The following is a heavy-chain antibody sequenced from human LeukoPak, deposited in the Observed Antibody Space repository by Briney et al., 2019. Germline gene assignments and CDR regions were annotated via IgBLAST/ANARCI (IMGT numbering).Heavy chain of an antibody. D-gene: IGHD4-17*01. CDR2: ISAYNGNT. Sequence: ASVKVSCKASGYTFTSHGISWVRQAPGQGLEWMGWISAYNGNTNYAQKLQGRVTMTTDPSTSTAYMELRSLRSDDTAVYYCARYDYGEGGMDVWGQGTTVTVSS. CDR3: ARYDYGEGGMDV. CDR1: GYTFTSHG. V-gene: IGHV1-18*01. J-gene: IGHJ6*02.